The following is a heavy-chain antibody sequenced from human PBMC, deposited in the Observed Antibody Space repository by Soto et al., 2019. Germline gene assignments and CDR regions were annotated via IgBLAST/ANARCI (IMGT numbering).Heavy chain of an antibody. D-gene: IGHD3-3*02. V-gene: IGHV4-39*01. Sequence: SETLPLTCTVSGGSISSSSYYWGWIRQPPGRGLEWIGSIYYSGSTYYNPSLKSRVTISVDTSKNQFSLKLSSVTAADTAVYYCASPKIAFYNWFDPWGQGTLVTVSS. CDR3: ASPKIAFYNWFDP. CDR1: GGSISSSSYY. CDR2: IYYSGST. J-gene: IGHJ5*02.